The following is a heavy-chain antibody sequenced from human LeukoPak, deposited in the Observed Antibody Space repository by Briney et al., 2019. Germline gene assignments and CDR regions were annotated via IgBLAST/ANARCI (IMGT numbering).Heavy chain of an antibody. D-gene: IGHD1-26*01. V-gene: IGHV3-7*03. Sequence: GGSLRLSCAASGFTFSSYWMSWVRQAPGKGLEWVANINKDGGEKYYVDSVKGRFTISRDNAKNSLYLQMNSLRADDTAVYYCGKGFPPRYSGSPPAYWGQGTLVTVSS. CDR2: INKDGGEK. CDR1: GFTFSSYW. J-gene: IGHJ4*02. CDR3: GKGFPPRYSGSPPAY.